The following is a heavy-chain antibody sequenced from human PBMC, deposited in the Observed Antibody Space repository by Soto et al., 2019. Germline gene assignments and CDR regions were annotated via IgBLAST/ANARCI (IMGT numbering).Heavy chain of an antibody. J-gene: IGHJ5*02. CDR2: ISAYNGNT. CDR1: GYTFTSYG. CDR3: ARDLLELDFWRKPNHWFDP. V-gene: IGHV1-18*01. D-gene: IGHD3-3*01. Sequence: ASVKVSCKASGYTFTSYGISWVRQAPGQGLEWMGWISAYNGNTNYAQKLQGRVTMTTDTSTSTAYMELSSLRSEDTAVYYCARDLLELDFWRKPNHWFDPWGQGTLVTVSS.